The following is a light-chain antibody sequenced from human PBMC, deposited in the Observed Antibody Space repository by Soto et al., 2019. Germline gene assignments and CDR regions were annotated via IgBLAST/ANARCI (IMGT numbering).Light chain of an antibody. J-gene: IGKJ5*01. Sequence: IVMTQSRDTLTVSPGERVTLSCRASQSVSSNLAWYQQKPGQAPSLLIYGAFTRATGIPARFSGTGSGTEFTLTISSLQSEDFAVFYCQHYDSLPITFGQGTRLEIK. CDR3: QHYDSLPIT. CDR1: QSVSSN. CDR2: GAF. V-gene: IGKV3-15*01.